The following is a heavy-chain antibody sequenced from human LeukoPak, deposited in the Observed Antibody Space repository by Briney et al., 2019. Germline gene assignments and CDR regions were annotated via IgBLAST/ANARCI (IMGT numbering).Heavy chain of an antibody. CDR3: ARGPLSKTTIFGVVIKGDDAFDI. Sequence: SETLSLTCTVSGGSISSHYWSWIRQPPGKGLEWIGEINHSGSTNYNPSLKSRVTISVDTSKNQFSLKLSSVTAADTAVYYCARGPLSKTTIFGVVIKGDDAFDIWGQGTMVTVSS. D-gene: IGHD3-3*01. CDR2: INHSGST. J-gene: IGHJ3*02. CDR1: GGSISSHY. V-gene: IGHV4-34*01.